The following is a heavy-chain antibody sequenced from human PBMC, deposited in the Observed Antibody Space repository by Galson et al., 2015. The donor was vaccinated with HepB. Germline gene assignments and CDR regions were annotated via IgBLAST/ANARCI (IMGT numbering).Heavy chain of an antibody. J-gene: IGHJ1*01. CDR3: ARDRAMIGEYFQH. V-gene: IGHV3-66*01. CDR1: GFTVSSHY. CDR2: IYSGGST. Sequence: SLRLSCAVSGFTVSSHYMSWVRQAPGKGLEWVSVIYSGGSTYYTDSVQGRFTISRDNAKNSLYLQMNSLRAEDTAVYYCARDRAMIGEYFQHWGQGTLVTVSS. D-gene: IGHD3-22*01.